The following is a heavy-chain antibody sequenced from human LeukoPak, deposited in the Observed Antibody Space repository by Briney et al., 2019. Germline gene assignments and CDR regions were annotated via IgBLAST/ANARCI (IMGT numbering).Heavy chain of an antibody. J-gene: IGHJ5*02. CDR3: ARHDAYSSGLYPWFDP. CDR1: GGSISSYY. Sequence: PSETLSLTCTVSGGSISSYYWSWIRQPPGKGLEWIGSLYHSGSTYYNPSLKSRVTMSVDTSKNQFSLKLSSVTAADTAMYYCARHDAYSSGLYPWFDPWGQGTLVTVSS. CDR2: LYHSGST. V-gene: IGHV4-39*01. D-gene: IGHD6-19*01.